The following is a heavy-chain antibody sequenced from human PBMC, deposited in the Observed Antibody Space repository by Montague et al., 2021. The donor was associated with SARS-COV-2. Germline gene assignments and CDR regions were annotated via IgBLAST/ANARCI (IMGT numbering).Heavy chain of an antibody. D-gene: IGHD3-10*01. V-gene: IGHV4-59*01. CDR1: GGSISIYY. J-gene: IGHJ4*02. CDR3: ATDYGSGSYFDY. CDR2: MYYDGSP. Sequence: SETLSLTCTVSGGSISIYYWSWIRQPPGKGLEWIGYMYYDGSPKYNPSLRGRVTISADKSKNQCSLKLSSVTAADTAVYYCATDYGSGSYFDYWGQGSLVTVSS.